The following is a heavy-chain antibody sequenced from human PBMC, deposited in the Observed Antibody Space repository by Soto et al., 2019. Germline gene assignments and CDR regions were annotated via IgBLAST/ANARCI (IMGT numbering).Heavy chain of an antibody. V-gene: IGHV1-8*01. Sequence: ASVKVSCKASGYTFTSYDINWVRQATGQGLEWMGWMNPNSGNTGYAQKFQGRVTMTRNTPISTAYMELSSLRSEDTAVYYCARSGERRWYGLYYYYYMDVWGKGTTVTVSS. CDR3: ARSGERRWYGLYYYYYMDV. D-gene: IGHD6-13*01. J-gene: IGHJ6*03. CDR1: GYTFTSYD. CDR2: MNPNSGNT.